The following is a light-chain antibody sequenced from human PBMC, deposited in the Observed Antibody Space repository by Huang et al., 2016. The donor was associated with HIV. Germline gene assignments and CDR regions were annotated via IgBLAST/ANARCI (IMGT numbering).Light chain of an antibody. CDR1: QGVGNN. CDR3: QQYNTWPYT. Sequence: EIVMTQSPATLYVSPGERSTLSGRASQGVGNNLGWYQQKLGQAPRLLIYGASARSTGLPARFSGSGSGTEFTLTISSLQSEDFAVYYCQQYNTWPYTFGQGT. CDR2: GAS. V-gene: IGKV3-15*01. J-gene: IGKJ2*01.